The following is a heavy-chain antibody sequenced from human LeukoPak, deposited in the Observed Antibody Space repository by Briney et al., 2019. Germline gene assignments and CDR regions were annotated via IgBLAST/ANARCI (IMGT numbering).Heavy chain of an antibody. D-gene: IGHD3-22*01. Sequence: PGGSLRLSCAASGFTFSSYGMHWVRQAPGKGLEWVAFIRYDGSNKYYADSVKGRFTISRDNSKNTLYLQMNSLRAEDTAVYYCAKVGGITMIVLVPYYFDYWGQGTLVTVSS. J-gene: IGHJ4*02. CDR1: GFTFSSYG. V-gene: IGHV3-30*02. CDR3: AKVGGITMIVLVPYYFDY. CDR2: IRYDGSNK.